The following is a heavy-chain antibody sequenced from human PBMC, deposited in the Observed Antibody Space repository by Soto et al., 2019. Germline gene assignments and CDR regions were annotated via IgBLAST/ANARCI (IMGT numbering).Heavy chain of an antibody. Sequence: ASVKVSCKASGYTFTSYGISWVRQAPGQGLEWMGWISAYNGNTNYAQKLQGRVTMTTDTSTSTAYMELRSLRSDDTAVYYCARDPPYSSGWVYYYYYGVDVWGQGTTVTVSS. V-gene: IGHV1-18*01. D-gene: IGHD6-19*01. CDR2: ISAYNGNT. J-gene: IGHJ6*02. CDR3: ARDPPYSSGWVYYYYYGVDV. CDR1: GYTFTSYG.